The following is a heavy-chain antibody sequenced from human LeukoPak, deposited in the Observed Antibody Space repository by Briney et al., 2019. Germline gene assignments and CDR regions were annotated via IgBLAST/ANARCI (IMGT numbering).Heavy chain of an antibody. D-gene: IGHD1/OR15-1a*01. Sequence: GRSLRLSCAASGFTFSSYAMHWVRQAPGKGLEWVAVISYDGSNKYYADSVKGRFTISRDNSRNTLYLQMNSLRAEDTAVYYCARSNCNSCYLGVWYYFDYWGQGALVTVSS. V-gene: IGHV3-30*14. CDR1: GFTFSSYA. J-gene: IGHJ4*02. CDR2: ISYDGSNK. CDR3: ARSNCNSCYLGVWYYFDY.